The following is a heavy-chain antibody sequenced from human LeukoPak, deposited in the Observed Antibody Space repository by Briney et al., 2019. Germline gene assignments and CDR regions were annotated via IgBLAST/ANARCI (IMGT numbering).Heavy chain of an antibody. CDR3: ARETVRGVFDY. D-gene: IGHD3-10*01. Sequence: GGSLRLSCAASGFTVSSNYMSWVRQAPGKGLEWVSVIYSGGSTYYADSVKGRFTISRDNSKNTLYLQMNSLRAEDTAVYYCARETVRGVFDYWGQGTLVTVSS. CDR2: IYSGGST. CDR1: GFTVSSNY. V-gene: IGHV3-53*01. J-gene: IGHJ4*02.